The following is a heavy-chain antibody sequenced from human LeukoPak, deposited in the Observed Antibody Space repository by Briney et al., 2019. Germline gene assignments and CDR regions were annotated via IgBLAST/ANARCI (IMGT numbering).Heavy chain of an antibody. J-gene: IGHJ4*02. D-gene: IGHD3-3*01. CDR1: GFTFSSYA. V-gene: IGHV3-64D*09. CDR3: VKDSRITIFGVPFFGY. CDR2: ISINGGST. Sequence: GGSLRLSCRASGFTFSSYAMHWLRQAPGKGLEYVSGISINGGSTYYADSVRGRFTISRDNSKSTLYLQMSSLRAEDTAVYYCVKDSRITIFGVPFFGYWGQGTLVTVSS.